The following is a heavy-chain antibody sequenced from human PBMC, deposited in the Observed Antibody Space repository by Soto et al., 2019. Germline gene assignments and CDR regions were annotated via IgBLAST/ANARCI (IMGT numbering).Heavy chain of an antibody. Sequence: ASVKVSCKASGYTFTSYAMHWVRQAPGQRLEWMGWINAGNGNTKYSQKFQGRVTITRDTSASTAYMELSSLRSEDTAVYYCARRIEEVNALAYWGQGTLVTVSS. CDR3: ARRIEEVNALAY. V-gene: IGHV1-3*01. CDR2: INAGNGNT. CDR1: GYTFTSYA. J-gene: IGHJ4*02. D-gene: IGHD2-15*01.